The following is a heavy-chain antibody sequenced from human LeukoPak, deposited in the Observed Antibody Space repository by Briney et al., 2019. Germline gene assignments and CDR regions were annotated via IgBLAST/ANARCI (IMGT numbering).Heavy chain of an antibody. V-gene: IGHV3-23*01. CDR1: GFTFTNYA. CDR2: MSGRGVST. Sequence: SGGSLRLSCAASGFTFTNYAMSWVRQAPGKGLEWVSGMSGRGVSTYYADSVKGRFTISSDNSKNTLYLQMNSLRGEDTAIYYCAKDCNGGNCYIDYWGQGTLVTVAS. D-gene: IGHD2-15*01. CDR3: AKDCNGGNCYIDY. J-gene: IGHJ4*02.